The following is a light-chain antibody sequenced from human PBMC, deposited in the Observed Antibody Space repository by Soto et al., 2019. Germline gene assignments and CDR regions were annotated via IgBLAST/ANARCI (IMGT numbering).Light chain of an antibody. V-gene: IGKV3-20*01. J-gene: IGKJ3*01. CDR2: GAS. CDR1: DTISSHD. Sequence: EIVLMQSPDPLSLSPGERATLSCRASDTISSHDIAWYQQKPGQAPRLLIFGASTRATGIPDRFSGSWSGKDFPLTISRLEPEDFAVYYCQNFGDSPFTFGPGTKVDIK. CDR3: QNFGDSPFT.